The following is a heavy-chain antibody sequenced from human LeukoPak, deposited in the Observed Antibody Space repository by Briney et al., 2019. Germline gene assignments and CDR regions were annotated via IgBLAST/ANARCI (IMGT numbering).Heavy chain of an antibody. CDR2: INPNSGGT. CDR3: ARDLRYCSGGSCYQYGMDV. V-gene: IGHV1-2*02. D-gene: IGHD2-15*01. CDR1: GYTFTGYY. J-gene: IGHJ6*02. Sequence: ASVKVSCKASGYTFTGYYMHWVRQAPGQGLEWMGWINPNSGGTNYAQKFQGRVTMTRDTSISTAYMELSRLRSDDTAVYYCARDLRYCSGGSCYQYGMDVWGQGATVTVSS.